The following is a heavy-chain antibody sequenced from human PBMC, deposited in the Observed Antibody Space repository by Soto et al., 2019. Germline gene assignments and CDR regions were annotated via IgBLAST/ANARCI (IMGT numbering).Heavy chain of an antibody. V-gene: IGHV3-21*02. CDR1: GFIFSGHS. J-gene: IGHJ4*02. D-gene: IGHD2-15*01. CDR3: RGYCSSGGCDSGRDY. Sequence: EVQLVESGGGLVKPGGSLRLSCAASGFIFSGHSMNWVRQAPGKGLEWVASISSRSTYTYYADSVKGRFTISRDNDNNSLYLQMNSLRSEDTAFYFCRGYCSSGGCDSGRDYWGQGTLVPVSS. CDR2: ISSRSTYT.